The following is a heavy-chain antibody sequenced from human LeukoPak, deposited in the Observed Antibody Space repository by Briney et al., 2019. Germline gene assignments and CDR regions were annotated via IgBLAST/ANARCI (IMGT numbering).Heavy chain of an antibody. J-gene: IGHJ4*02. V-gene: IGHV3-23*01. Sequence: GGSLRLSCAASGFIFSSYAMSWVRQAPGKRLEWVSAISGSSLSTYYADSVKGRFIISRDNSKNTLYLQLHSLRAEDTAEYYCAKDPRDSSGHYSSPYYFDYWGQGTLVTVSS. CDR3: AKDPRDSSGHYSSPYYFDY. CDR2: ISGSSLST. CDR1: GFIFSSYA. D-gene: IGHD3-22*01.